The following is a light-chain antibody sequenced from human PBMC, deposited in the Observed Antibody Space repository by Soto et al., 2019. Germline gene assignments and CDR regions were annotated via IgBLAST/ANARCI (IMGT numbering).Light chain of an antibody. J-gene: IGLJ6*01. Sequence: SAVTQPASVSGSPGQSVTISCSGSDIGNYNLVSWYQHLPGRAPKLLIFEVTMRPSGISNRFSGSKSASTASLTISGLQAEDEGDYYCASYAGSRTYVFGSGTKVTVL. CDR2: EVT. CDR3: ASYAGSRTYV. CDR1: SDIGNYNL. V-gene: IGLV2-23*02.